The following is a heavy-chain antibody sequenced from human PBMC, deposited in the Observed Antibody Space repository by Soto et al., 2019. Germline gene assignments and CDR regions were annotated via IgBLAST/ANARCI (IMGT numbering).Heavy chain of an antibody. CDR1: GFTFDDYA. Sequence: EVQLVESGGGLVQPGRSLRLSCAASGFTFDDYAMHWVRQAPGKGLEWVSGISWNSGSIGYADSVKGRFTISRDNAKNSLYLQMNSLRAEDTALYYCAKDNGLDWLNPGYYYYYMDVWGKGTTVTVSS. D-gene: IGHD3-9*01. CDR3: AKDNGLDWLNPGYYYYYMDV. CDR2: ISWNSGSI. V-gene: IGHV3-9*01. J-gene: IGHJ6*03.